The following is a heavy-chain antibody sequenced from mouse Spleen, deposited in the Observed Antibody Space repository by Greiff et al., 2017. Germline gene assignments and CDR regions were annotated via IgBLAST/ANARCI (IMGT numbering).Heavy chain of an antibody. Sequence: VQLQQSGAELARPGASVKLSCKASGYTFTSYGISWVKQRTGQGLEWIGEIYPRSGNTYYNEKFKGKATLTADKSSSTAYMELRSLTSEDSAVYFCARSDYGLAYWGQGTLVTVSA. J-gene: IGHJ3*01. CDR1: GYTFTSYG. V-gene: IGHV1-81*01. CDR3: ARSDYGLAY. CDR2: IYPRSGNT. D-gene: IGHD1-1*02.